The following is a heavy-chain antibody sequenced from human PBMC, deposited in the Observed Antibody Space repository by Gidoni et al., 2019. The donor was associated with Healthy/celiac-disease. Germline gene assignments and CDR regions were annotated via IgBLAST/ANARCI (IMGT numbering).Heavy chain of an antibody. CDR3: ARDTWGDYYGSGSPQALAFDI. CDR2: IYYSGST. Sequence: QVQLQESGPGLVKPSQTLSLTCTFPGGSISSGGYYWSWIRQHPGKGLEWIGYIYYSGSTYYNPSLKSRVTISVDTSKNQFSLKLSSVTAADTAVYYCARDTWGDYYGSGSPQALAFDIWAKGQWSPSLQ. D-gene: IGHD3-10*01. CDR1: GGSISSGGYY. V-gene: IGHV4-31*03. J-gene: IGHJ3*02.